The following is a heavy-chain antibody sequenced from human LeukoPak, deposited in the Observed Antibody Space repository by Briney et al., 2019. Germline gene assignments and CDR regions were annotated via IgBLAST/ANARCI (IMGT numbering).Heavy chain of an antibody. V-gene: IGHV4-59*01. CDR3: ARGFPSNGYYYGYDAFDI. D-gene: IGHD3-22*01. CDR1: GGSNSSYY. CDR2: IYYSGST. J-gene: IGHJ3*02. Sequence: SETLSLTCTVSGGSNSSYYWSWIRQPPGKGLEWIGYIYYSGSTNYNPSLKSRVTISVDTSKNQLSLKLSSVTAADTAVYYCARGFPSNGYYYGYDAFDIWGQGTMVTVSS.